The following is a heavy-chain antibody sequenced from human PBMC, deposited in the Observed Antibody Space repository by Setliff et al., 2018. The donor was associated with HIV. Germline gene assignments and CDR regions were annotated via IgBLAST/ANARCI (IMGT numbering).Heavy chain of an antibody. Sequence: SETLSLTCAVYGGSFSGYYWSWIRQAPGKGLEWIGYIYSSGRTIYNPSLKSRVTISMDTSKNQFSLKLNSVTAADTAVYYCASGREAVAGALHFDYWGQGPLVTVSS. V-gene: IGHV4-59*08. CDR2: IYSSGRT. CDR1: GGSFSGYY. J-gene: IGHJ4*02. CDR3: ASGREAVAGALHFDY. D-gene: IGHD6-19*01.